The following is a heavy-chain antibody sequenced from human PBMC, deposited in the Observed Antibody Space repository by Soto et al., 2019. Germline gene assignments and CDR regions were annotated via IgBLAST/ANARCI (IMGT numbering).Heavy chain of an antibody. V-gene: IGHV5-10-1*01. Sequence: GESLKISCKGSVYSSTSYWISWVRQMRGKGLVWMGRMDPSDSYTNYSPSFQGHVTISADKSIRTAYLQWSSLKASDTAMYYCGRYGGFGGNYACSARGLLAQGTTVTASS. CDR1: VYSSTSYW. D-gene: IGHD3-16*01. J-gene: IGHJ6*02. CDR2: MDPSDSYT. CDR3: GRYGGFGGNYACSARGL.